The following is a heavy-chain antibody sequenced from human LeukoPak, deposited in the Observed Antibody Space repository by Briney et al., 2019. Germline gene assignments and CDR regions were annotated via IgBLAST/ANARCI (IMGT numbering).Heavy chain of an antibody. CDR3: ARGGGITMIVVTSRYNWFDP. V-gene: IGHV4-34*01. Sequence: PSETLSLTCAVYGGSFSGYYWSWIRQPPGKGLEWIGEINHSGSTNYNPSLKSRVTISVDTSKNQFSLKLSSVTAADTAVYYCARGGGITMIVVTSRYNWFDPWGQGTLVTVSS. CDR2: INHSGST. CDR1: GGSFSGYY. D-gene: IGHD3-22*01. J-gene: IGHJ5*02.